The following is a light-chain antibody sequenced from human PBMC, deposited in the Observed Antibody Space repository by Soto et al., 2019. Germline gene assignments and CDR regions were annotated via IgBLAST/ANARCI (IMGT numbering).Light chain of an antibody. CDR1: SGSVSSSYY. J-gene: IGLJ3*02. CDR3: VLYVGSGISM. V-gene: IGLV8-61*01. CDR2: STN. Sequence: QAVVTQEPSLSVSPGGTVTLTCGLTSGSVSSSYYPSWYQQTPGQPPRTLIYSTNTRSSGVPDRFSGSILGDKAALTITGAQADDESDYYCVLYVGSGISMFGGGTKLTVL.